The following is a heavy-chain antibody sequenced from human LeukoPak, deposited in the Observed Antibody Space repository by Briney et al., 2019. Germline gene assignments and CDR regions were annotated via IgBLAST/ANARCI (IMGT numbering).Heavy chain of an antibody. J-gene: IGHJ4*02. V-gene: IGHV1-18*01. CDR3: ARDPKQWLARPPYYFDY. CDR2: ISAYNGNT. D-gene: IGHD6-19*01. CDR1: GYTFTSYG. Sequence: ASVKVSCKASGYTFTSYGISWVRQAPGQGLEWMGWISAYNGNTNYAQKLQGRVTMTTDTSTSTAYMELRSLRSDDTAVYYCARDPKQWLARPPYYFDYWGQGTLVTVSS.